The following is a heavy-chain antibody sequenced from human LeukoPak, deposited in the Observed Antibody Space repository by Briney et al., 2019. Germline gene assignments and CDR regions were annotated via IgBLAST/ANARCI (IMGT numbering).Heavy chain of an antibody. CDR3: ARLGADTALDY. D-gene: IGHD5-18*01. CDR1: GGSFSGYY. J-gene: IGHJ4*02. Sequence: SETQSLTCAVYGGSFSGYYWSWIRQPPGKGLEWIGEINHSGSTNYNPSLKSRVTISVDTSKNQFSLKLSSVTAADTAVYYCARLGADTALDYWGQGTLVTVSS. CDR2: INHSGST. V-gene: IGHV4-34*01.